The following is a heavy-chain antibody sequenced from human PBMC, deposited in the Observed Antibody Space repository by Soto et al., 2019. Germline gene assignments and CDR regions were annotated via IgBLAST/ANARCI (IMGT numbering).Heavy chain of an antibody. V-gene: IGHV4-59*01. J-gene: IGHJ5*01. CDR3: AKSRGITGTTFNWFDS. CDR2: ILYSGNT. Sequence: SETLSLTXNVSGGSIGGYYWNWIRQSPGRGLEWIGSILYSGNTNYNPSLSSRVTISVDPSKNQFSLKVHSVNAADTAIYYCAKSRGITGTTFNWFDSWGQGTQVTVSS. D-gene: IGHD1-20*01. CDR1: GGSIGGYY.